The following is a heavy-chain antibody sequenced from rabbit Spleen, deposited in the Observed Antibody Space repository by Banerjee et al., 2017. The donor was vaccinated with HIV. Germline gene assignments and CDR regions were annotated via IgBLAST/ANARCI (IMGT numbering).Heavy chain of an antibody. CDR2: IYGGSSGTT. CDR1: GFSFSSNDY. CDR3: ARDTGSSFSSYGMDL. J-gene: IGHJ6*01. D-gene: IGHD8-1*01. V-gene: IGHV1S40*01. Sequence: QSLEESGGAMVQPEGSLALTCKASGFSFSSNDYICWVRQAPGKGLEWIACIYGGSSGTTYYANWAKGRFTISKTSSTTVTLQMPSLTVADTATYFCARDTGSSFSSYGMDLWGPGTLVTVS.